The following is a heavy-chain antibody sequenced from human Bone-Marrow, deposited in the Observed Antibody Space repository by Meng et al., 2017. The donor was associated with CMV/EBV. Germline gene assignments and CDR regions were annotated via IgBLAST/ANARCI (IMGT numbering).Heavy chain of an antibody. CDR2: IWYDGSNK. CDR3: AKVPTGGYRGWFDP. J-gene: IGHJ5*02. CDR1: GFTFSSYG. Sequence: GESPKISCAASGFTFSSYGMHWVRQAPGKGLEWVAVIWYDGSNKYYADSVKGRFTISRDNSKNTLYLQMNSLRAEDTAVYYCAKVPTGGYRGWFDPWGQGTLVTVSS. V-gene: IGHV3-33*06. D-gene: IGHD1-14*01.